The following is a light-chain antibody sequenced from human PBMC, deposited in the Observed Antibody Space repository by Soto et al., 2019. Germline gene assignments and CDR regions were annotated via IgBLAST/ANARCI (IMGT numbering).Light chain of an antibody. Sequence: EIVLAQSPGTLSFSPGDRATLSCRASHSVSRTYLVWYQQKPGQAPRLLIYGASSRATGVPDRFSGSGSGTDFTLTISSVEPEDFAVYYCQQRQNWPLTFGQGTQLEI. CDR1: HSVSRTY. J-gene: IGKJ5*01. V-gene: IGKV3D-20*02. CDR3: QQRQNWPLT. CDR2: GAS.